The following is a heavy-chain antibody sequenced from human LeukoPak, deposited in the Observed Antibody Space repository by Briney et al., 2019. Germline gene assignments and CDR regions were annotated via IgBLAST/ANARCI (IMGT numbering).Heavy chain of an antibody. J-gene: IGHJ4*02. V-gene: IGHV3-30*18. CDR1: GFTFSSYG. D-gene: IGHD4-17*01. CDR2: ISYDGSNK. CDR3: AKGSTSFTVTPSFFDY. Sequence: GGSLRLSCAASGFTFSSYGMHWVRQAPGKGLEWVAVISYDGSNKYYADSVKGRFTIPRDNSKNTLYLQMNSLRAEDTAVYYCAKGSTSFTVTPSFFDYWGQGTLVTVSS.